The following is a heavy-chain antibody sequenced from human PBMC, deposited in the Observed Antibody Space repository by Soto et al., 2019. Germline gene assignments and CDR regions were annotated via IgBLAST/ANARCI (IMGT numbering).Heavy chain of an antibody. CDR3: ARPVNRYSSPPGY. V-gene: IGHV1-2*02. CDR1: GYTFTGYY. D-gene: IGHD6-13*01. CDR2: INPNCGGT. J-gene: IGHJ4*02. Sequence: QVQLVQSGAEVKKPGASVKVSCKASGYTFTGYYMHWVRQAPGQGLEWMGWINPNCGGTNYAQKFQGRVTMTKHTSSITAYMELSRLRSDDTAVYYCARPVNRYSSPPGYWGQGTLVTVSS.